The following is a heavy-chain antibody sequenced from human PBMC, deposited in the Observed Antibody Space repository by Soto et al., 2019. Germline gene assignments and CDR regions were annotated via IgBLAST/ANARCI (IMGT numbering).Heavy chain of an antibody. CDR2: ISNSGRII. D-gene: IGHD6-6*01. Sequence: EVQLVESGGGLVQPGGSLKLSCAASGFTFSSFEMNWVRQAPGKGLEWVSYISNSGRIIYYADSVKGRFTISRDDAKNAVYLQMNSLRAEDTAVYYCAREWGTSIAAAFDYWGQGTLVTVSS. J-gene: IGHJ4*02. CDR3: AREWGTSIAAAFDY. V-gene: IGHV3-48*03. CDR1: GFTFSSFE.